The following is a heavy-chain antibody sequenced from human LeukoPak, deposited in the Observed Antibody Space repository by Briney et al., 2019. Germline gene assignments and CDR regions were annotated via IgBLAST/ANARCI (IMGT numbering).Heavy chain of an antibody. J-gene: IGHJ4*02. CDR3: AKVSDFWSGYSAQFDC. CDR2: IGISGNT. D-gene: IGHD3-3*01. CDR1: GFTFSSHS. Sequence: AGGSLRPSCAASGFTFSSHSLSWVRQAPGKGLEWVSSIGISGNTYYADSVKGRFTISRDNSKDTLFLQLNSLRVEDTAVYYCAKVSDFWSGYSAQFDCWGQGTLVTVSS. V-gene: IGHV3-23*01.